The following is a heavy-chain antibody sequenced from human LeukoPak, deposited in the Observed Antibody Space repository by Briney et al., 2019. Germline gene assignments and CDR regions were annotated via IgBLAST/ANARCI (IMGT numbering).Heavy chain of an antibody. CDR3: ARVWFGELSEYYFDC. J-gene: IGHJ4*02. CDR2: ISAYNGNT. CDR1: GYTFTSLG. D-gene: IGHD3-10*01. V-gene: IGHV1-18*01. Sequence: ASVKPSCKASGYTFTSLGISWVRQAPGQGLEWIGWISAYNGNTNHAHKLQGRVTMTTDTSTSTAYMELRSLRSDDTAVYYCARVWFGELSEYYFDCWGQGTLVTVSS.